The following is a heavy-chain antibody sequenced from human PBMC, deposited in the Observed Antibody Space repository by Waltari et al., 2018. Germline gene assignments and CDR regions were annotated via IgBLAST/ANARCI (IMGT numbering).Heavy chain of an antibody. CDR1: GGSFRGYY. V-gene: IGHV4-34*01. CDR3: AWAGYCSSTSCPGADY. Sequence: QVQLQSGGAGLLTPSETLSLTSAVYGGSFRGYYWSWLRKPPGKGLEWIGEINHSGSTNYNPSLKSRVTISVDTSKNQFSLKLSSVTAADTAVYYCAWAGYCSSTSCPGADYWGQGTLVTVSS. D-gene: IGHD2-2*01. CDR2: INHSGST. J-gene: IGHJ4*02.